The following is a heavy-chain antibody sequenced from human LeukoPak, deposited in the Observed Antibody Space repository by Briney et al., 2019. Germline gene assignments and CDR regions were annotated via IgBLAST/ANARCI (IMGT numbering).Heavy chain of an antibody. CDR2: IIPIFGTA. D-gene: IGHD3-22*01. CDR1: GGTFSSYA. J-gene: IGHJ3*02. V-gene: IGHV1-69*01. Sequence: SVKVSCKASGGTFSSYAISWVRQAPGQGLEWMGGIIPIFGTANYAQKFQGRVTITADESTSTAYMELSSLRSEDTAVYYCARGHLYYYDSSGYYGIWGQGTMVTVSS. CDR3: ARGHLYYYDSSGYYGI.